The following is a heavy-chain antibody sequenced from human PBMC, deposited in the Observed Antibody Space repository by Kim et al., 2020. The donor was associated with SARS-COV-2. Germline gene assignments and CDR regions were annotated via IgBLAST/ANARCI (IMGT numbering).Heavy chain of an antibody. J-gene: IGHJ4*02. Sequence: GGSLRLSCAASGFTFSSYSMNWVRQAPGKGLEWVSYISSSSTIYYADSVKGRFTISGDNAKNSLYLQMNSLRDEDTAVYYCARDGSNGDYWGQGTLVTVSS. D-gene: IGHD3-10*01. V-gene: IGHV3-48*02. CDR2: ISSSSTI. CDR3: ARDGSNGDY. CDR1: GFTFSSYS.